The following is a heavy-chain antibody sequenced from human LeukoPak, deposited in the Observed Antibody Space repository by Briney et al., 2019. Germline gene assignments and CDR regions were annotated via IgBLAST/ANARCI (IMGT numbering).Heavy chain of an antibody. CDR2: ISGSGGST. Sequence: GGSLRLSCAASGFTFSSYAMSWVRQAPGKGLEWVSAISGSGGSTYCADSVKGRFTISRDNSKNTLYLQMNSLRAEDTAVYYCAKTELVLRLHYYYGMDVWGKGTTVTVSS. CDR3: AKTELVLRLHYYYGMDV. J-gene: IGHJ6*04. D-gene: IGHD6-13*01. CDR1: GFTFSSYA. V-gene: IGHV3-23*01.